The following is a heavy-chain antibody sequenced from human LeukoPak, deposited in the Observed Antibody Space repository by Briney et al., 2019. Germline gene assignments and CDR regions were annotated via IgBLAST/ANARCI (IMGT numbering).Heavy chain of an antibody. V-gene: IGHV4-4*02. D-gene: IGHD3-22*01. CDR2: IYHSGST. CDR3: ARKDYDSSGQFDY. J-gene: IGHJ4*02. Sequence: ASVTLSLTCAVSGGSISSSNWWSWVRQPPGKGLEWIGEIYHSGSTNYNPSLKSRVTISVDKSKNQFSLKLSSVTAADTAVYYCARKDYDSSGQFDYWGQGTLVTVSS. CDR1: GGSISSSNW.